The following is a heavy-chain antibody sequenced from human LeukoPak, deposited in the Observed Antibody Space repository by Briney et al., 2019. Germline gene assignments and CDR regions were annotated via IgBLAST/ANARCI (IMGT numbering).Heavy chain of an antibody. J-gene: IGHJ4*02. Sequence: GGSLGLSCAASGFTFSSYAMSWVRQAPGKGLEWVSAISGSGGSTYYADSVKGRFTISRDNSKNTLYLQMNSLRAEDTAVYYCARNYGDYDSPYGYWGQGTLVSVSS. CDR2: ISGSGGST. CDR1: GFTFSSYA. CDR3: ARNYGDYDSPYGY. D-gene: IGHD4-17*01. V-gene: IGHV3-23*01.